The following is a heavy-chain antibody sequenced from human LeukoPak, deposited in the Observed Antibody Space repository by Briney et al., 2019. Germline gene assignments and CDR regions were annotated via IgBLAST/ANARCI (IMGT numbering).Heavy chain of an antibody. Sequence: GSLRLSCAASGFTFSSYGMHWVRQAPGKGLEWVAVIWYDGSNKYYADSVKGRFTISRDNSKNTLYLQMNSLRAEDTAVYYCAKNPHPYSGYDVTFYYFDYWGQGTLVTVPS. D-gene: IGHD5-12*01. V-gene: IGHV3-33*06. CDR3: AKNPHPYSGYDVTFYYFDY. CDR1: GFTFSSYG. J-gene: IGHJ4*02. CDR2: IWYDGSNK.